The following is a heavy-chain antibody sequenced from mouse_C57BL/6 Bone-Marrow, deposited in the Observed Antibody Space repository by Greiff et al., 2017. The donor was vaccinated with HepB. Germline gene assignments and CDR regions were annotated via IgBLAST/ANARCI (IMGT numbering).Heavy chain of an antibody. CDR2: IYPGSGST. J-gene: IGHJ4*01. V-gene: IGHV1-81*01. CDR3: ARSYWAMDY. D-gene: IGHD2-10*01. CDR1: GYTFTSYG. Sequence: QVQLKESGAELARPGASVKLSCKASGYTFTSYGISWVKQRTGQGLEWIGEIYPGSGSTNYNEKFKSKATLTVDTSSSTAYMQLSSLTSEDSAVYYCARSYWAMDYWGQGTSVTVSS.